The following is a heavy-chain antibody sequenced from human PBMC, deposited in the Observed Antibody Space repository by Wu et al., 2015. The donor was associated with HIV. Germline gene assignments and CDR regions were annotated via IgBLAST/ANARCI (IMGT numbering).Heavy chain of an antibody. J-gene: IGHJ4*02. D-gene: IGHD3-3*01. CDR1: GYTFTSYY. Sequence: QVQLVQSGAEVKKAWGLSEGSCKASGYTFTSYYMHWVRQAPGQGLEWMGIINPSGGSTSYAQKFQGRVTMTRDTSTSTVYMELSSLRSEDTAVYYCARDRKNFGVAHFDYWGQGTLVTVSS. CDR3: ARDRKNFGVAHFDY. CDR2: INPSGGST. V-gene: IGHV1-46*03.